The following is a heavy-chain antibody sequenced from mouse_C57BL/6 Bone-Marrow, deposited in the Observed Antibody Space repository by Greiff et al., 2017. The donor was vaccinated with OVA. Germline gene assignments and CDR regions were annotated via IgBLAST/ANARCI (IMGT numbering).Heavy chain of an antibody. J-gene: IGHJ4*01. Sequence: EVQRVESGGGLVQPGGSLKLSCAASGFTFSDYGMAWVRQAPRKGPEGVAFISNLAYSIYYADTVTGRFTISRENAKNTLYLEMSSLRSEDTAMYYCARGGRDYDDAMDYWGQGTSVTVSS. D-gene: IGHD2-4*01. CDR2: ISNLAYSI. CDR3: ARGGRDYDDAMDY. CDR1: GFTFSDYG. V-gene: IGHV5-15*01.